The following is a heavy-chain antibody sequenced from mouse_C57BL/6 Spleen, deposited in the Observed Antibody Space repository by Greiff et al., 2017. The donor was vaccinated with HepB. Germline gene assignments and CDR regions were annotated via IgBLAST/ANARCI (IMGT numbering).Heavy chain of an antibody. D-gene: IGHD2-4*01. CDR3: ARAIYYDSPFDY. V-gene: IGHV1-61*01. Sequence: QVQLKQPGAELVRPGSSVKLSCKASGYTFTSYWMDWVKQRPGQGLEWIGNIYPSDSETHYNQKFKDKATLTVDKSSSTAYMQLSSLTSEDSAVYYCARAIYYDSPFDYWGQGTTLTVSS. J-gene: IGHJ2*01. CDR2: IYPSDSET. CDR1: GYTFTSYW.